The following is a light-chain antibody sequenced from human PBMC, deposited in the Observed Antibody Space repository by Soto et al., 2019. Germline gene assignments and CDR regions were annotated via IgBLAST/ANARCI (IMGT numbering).Light chain of an antibody. CDR3: QQYDSSPRS. CDR2: RTS. V-gene: IGKV3-20*01. Sequence: EIVLTQSPGTLSLSPGERATLSCRASQSVSSSYLAWYQQKPGQAPRLLIYRTSNRATGIPDRFSGSGSGTDFTLTISRLEPEDVAVYWCQQYDSSPRSFGQGTKVESK. J-gene: IGKJ1*01. CDR1: QSVSSSY.